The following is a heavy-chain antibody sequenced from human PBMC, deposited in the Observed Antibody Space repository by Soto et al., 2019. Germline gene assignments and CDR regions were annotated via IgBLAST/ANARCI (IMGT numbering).Heavy chain of an antibody. V-gene: IGHV3-33*01. CDR2: IWYDGSNK. J-gene: IGHJ4*02. CDR3: ERGDSSSWPAGLGY. Sequence: QVQLVESGGGVVQPGRSLRLSCAASGFTFSSYGMRWVRQAPGKGLEWVAVIWYDGSNKYYADSVKGRFTISRDNSKNTLFLQMNSLRAEDTAVYYCERGDSSSWPAGLGYWGQGTLVTVSS. D-gene: IGHD6-13*01. CDR1: GFTFSSYG.